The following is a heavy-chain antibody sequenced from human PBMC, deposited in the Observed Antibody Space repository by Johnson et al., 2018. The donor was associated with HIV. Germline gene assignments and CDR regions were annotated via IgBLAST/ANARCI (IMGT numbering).Heavy chain of an antibody. CDR3: ARGFLTGTPSDAFDI. D-gene: IGHD1-1*01. CDR1: GFTFSRYW. Sequence: VYLVESGGGLVQPGGSLRLSCAASGFTFSRYWMSWVRQAPGKGLEWVANIKQDGSEKKYVDSVKGRFTISRDNAKNSLYLQMNSLRGEDTAVYYCARGFLTGTPSDAFDIWGQGTMVTVSS. V-gene: IGHV3-7*01. CDR2: IKQDGSEK. J-gene: IGHJ3*02.